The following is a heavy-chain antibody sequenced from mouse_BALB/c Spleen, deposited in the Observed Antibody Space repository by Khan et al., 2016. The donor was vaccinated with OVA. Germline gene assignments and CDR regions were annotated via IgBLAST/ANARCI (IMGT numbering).Heavy chain of an antibody. CDR1: GYSITSNYA. CDR2: ISYSGST. V-gene: IGHV3-2*02. CDR3: ARQNYYGYALDY. J-gene: IGHJ4*01. Sequence: EVKLEVSGPGLVKPSQSLSLTCTVTGYSITSNYAWSWIRQFPGNKLEWMGYISYSGSTNYNPSLKSRISVTRDTSENQFFLQLNSVTIEDTATYYCARQNYYGYALDYWGQGTSVTVSS. D-gene: IGHD1-1*01.